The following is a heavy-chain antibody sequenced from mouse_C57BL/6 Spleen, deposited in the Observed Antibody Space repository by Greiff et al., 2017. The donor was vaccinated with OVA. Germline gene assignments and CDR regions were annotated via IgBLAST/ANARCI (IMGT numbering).Heavy chain of an antibody. J-gene: IGHJ2*01. D-gene: IGHD2-4*01. Sequence: VKLKESGAELVKPGASVKISCKASGYAFSSYWMNWVKQRPGKGLEWIGQIYPGDGDTNYNGKFKGKATLTADKSSSTAYMQLSSLTSEDSAVYFCARQDYDYDVDYWGQGTTLTVSS. CDR1: GYAFSSYW. V-gene: IGHV1-80*01. CDR2: IYPGDGDT. CDR3: ARQDYDYDVDY.